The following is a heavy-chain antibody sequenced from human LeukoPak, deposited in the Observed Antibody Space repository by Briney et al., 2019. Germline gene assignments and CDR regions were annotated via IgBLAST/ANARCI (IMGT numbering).Heavy chain of an antibody. CDR3: ARVGGSSWYHY. CDR1: GFTFTSYS. J-gene: IGHJ4*02. Sequence: PGGSLRLSCAASGFTFTSYSMNWVRQAPGKGLEWVSSISSSGSYIYYADSVKGRFTISRDNAKDSLYLQMNSLRAEDTAVYYCARVGGSSWYHYWGQGTLVTVSS. CDR2: ISSSGSYI. V-gene: IGHV3-21*01. D-gene: IGHD6-13*01.